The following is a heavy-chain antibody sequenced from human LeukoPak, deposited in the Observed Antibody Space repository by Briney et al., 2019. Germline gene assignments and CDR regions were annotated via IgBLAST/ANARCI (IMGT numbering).Heavy chain of an antibody. CDR2: IFHDGVA. Sequence: SAETLSLTCAVSGASVSGNHWSWIRQSPEKGREWIGHIFHDGVADYNPSLKSRVTILPDTSKNQFSLRLTSVTAADTAVYYCARFSRWLPFEYWGQGTLVAVSS. CDR3: ARFSRWLPFEY. CDR1: GASVSGNH. D-gene: IGHD5-12*01. J-gene: IGHJ4*02. V-gene: IGHV4-59*02.